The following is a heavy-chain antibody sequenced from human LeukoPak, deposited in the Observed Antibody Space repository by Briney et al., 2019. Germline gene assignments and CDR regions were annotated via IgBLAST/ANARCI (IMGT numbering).Heavy chain of an antibody. CDR3: ARGPVSSAPGGDYYYGMDV. J-gene: IGHJ6*02. Sequence: ASVEVSGKASGYTFTSYDINWVRQATGQGLEWMGWMNPNSGNTGYAQKFQGRVTMTRNTSISTAYMELSSLRSEDTAVYYCARGPVSSAPGGDYYYGMDVWGQGTTVTVSS. V-gene: IGHV1-8*01. CDR2: MNPNSGNT. CDR1: GYTFTSYD. D-gene: IGHD3-22*01.